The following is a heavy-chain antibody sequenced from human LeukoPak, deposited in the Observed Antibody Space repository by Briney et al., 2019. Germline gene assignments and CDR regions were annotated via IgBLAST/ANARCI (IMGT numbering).Heavy chain of an antibody. CDR2: ISYDGSNK. CDR1: GFTFSSYA. D-gene: IGHD3-3*01. CDR3: ARSGPDY. Sequence: PGGSLRLSCAASGFTFSSYAMHWVRRAPGKGLEWVAVISYDGSNKYYADSVKGRFTISRDNSKNTLYLQMNSPRAEDTAVYYCARSGPDYWGQGTLVTVSS. J-gene: IGHJ4*02. V-gene: IGHV3-30-3*01.